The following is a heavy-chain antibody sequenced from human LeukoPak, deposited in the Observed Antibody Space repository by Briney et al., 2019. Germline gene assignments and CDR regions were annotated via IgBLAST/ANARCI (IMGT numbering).Heavy chain of an antibody. Sequence: SVKVSCKDSGGTFSSYAISWVRQAPGQGLEWMGRIIPIFGTANYAQKFQGRVTITTDESTSTAYMELSSLRSEDTAVYYCARDLYSSWYLSNWFDPWGQGTLVTVSS. CDR3: ARDLYSSWYLSNWFDP. CDR1: GGTFSSYA. J-gene: IGHJ5*02. CDR2: IIPIFGTA. D-gene: IGHD6-13*01. V-gene: IGHV1-69*05.